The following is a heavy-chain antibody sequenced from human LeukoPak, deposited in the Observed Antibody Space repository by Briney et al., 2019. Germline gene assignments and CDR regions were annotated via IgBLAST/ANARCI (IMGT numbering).Heavy chain of an antibody. V-gene: IGHV3-23*01. CDR3: AKDSRAVGTWDY. J-gene: IGHJ4*02. D-gene: IGHD1-14*01. Sequence: GGSLRLSCAASGFTFSSYAMSWVRQAPGKGLERVSAISGSGGSTYYADSVKGRFTISRDNSKNTLYLQMNSLRAEDTAVYYCAKDSRAVGTWDYWGQGTLVTVSS. CDR1: GFTFSSYA. CDR2: ISGSGGST.